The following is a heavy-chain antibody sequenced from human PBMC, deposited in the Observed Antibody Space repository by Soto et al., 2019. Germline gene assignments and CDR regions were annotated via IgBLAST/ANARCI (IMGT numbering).Heavy chain of an antibody. CDR3: ARDARVTMVRGVLIK. J-gene: IGHJ4*02. V-gene: IGHV3-33*01. CDR1: GFTFSSYG. CDR2: IWYDGSNK. D-gene: IGHD3-10*01. Sequence: QVQLVESGGGVVQPGRSLRLSCAASGFTFSSYGMHWVRQAPGKGLEWVAVIWYDGSNKYYADSVKGRFTISRDNSKNTPYLQMNSLRAEDTAVYYCARDARVTMVRGVLIKWGQGTLVTVSS.